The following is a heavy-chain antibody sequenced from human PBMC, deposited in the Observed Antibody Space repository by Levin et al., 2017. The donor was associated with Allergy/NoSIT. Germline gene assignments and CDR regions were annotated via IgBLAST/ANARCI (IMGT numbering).Heavy chain of an antibody. CDR1: GYTFTSYA. CDR3: ARAQARYSSGWFVPGYYFDY. Sequence: SRESLKISCKASGYTFTSYAMNWVRQAPGQGLEWMGWINTNTGNPTYAQGFTGRFVFSLDTSVSTAYLQISSLKAEDTAVYYCARAQARYSSGWFVPGYYFDYWGQGTLVTVSS. J-gene: IGHJ4*02. V-gene: IGHV7-4-1*02. CDR2: INTNTGNP. D-gene: IGHD6-19*01.